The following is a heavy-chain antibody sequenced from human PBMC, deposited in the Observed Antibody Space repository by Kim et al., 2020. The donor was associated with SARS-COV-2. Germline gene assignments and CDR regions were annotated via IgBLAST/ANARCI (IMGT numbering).Heavy chain of an antibody. V-gene: IGHV3-21*01. CDR2: ISSSSSYI. CDR3: ARSNTGGAAAGVNFDY. J-gene: IGHJ4*02. D-gene: IGHD6-13*01. CDR1: GFTFSSYS. Sequence: GGSLRLSCAASGFTFSSYSMNWVRQAPGKGLEWVSSISSSSSYIYYADSVKGRFTISRDNAKNSLYLQMNSLRAEDTAVYYCARSNTGGAAAGVNFDYWGQGTLVTVSS.